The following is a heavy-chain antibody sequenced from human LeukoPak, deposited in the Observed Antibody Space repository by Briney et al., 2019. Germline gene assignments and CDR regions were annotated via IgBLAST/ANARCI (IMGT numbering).Heavy chain of an antibody. CDR3: ATGRYYDNVWGSYRPSFDF. Sequence: SETLSLTCTVSGGSISSYYWSWIRQPPGKGLEWIGYIYYSGSTNYNPSLKSRVTISVDTSKNQFSLKLSSVTAADTAVYYCATGRYYDNVWGSYRPSFDFWGQGTLATVSS. CDR2: IYYSGST. J-gene: IGHJ4*02. D-gene: IGHD3-16*02. CDR1: GGSISSYY. V-gene: IGHV4-59*08.